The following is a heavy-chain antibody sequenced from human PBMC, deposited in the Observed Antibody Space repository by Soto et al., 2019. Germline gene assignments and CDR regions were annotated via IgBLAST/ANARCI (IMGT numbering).Heavy chain of an antibody. D-gene: IGHD3-10*01. J-gene: IGHJ3*02. V-gene: IGHV3-48*04. Sequence: PGGSLRLSCAASGFSLTNYVMNWVRQAPGKGLEWISSIGGSSSTIFHADSVKGRFTISRDNAKNSLYLQMNSLRGEDTALYYCARGGYYGSGSSAPGAAFDIWGQGTMVTVSS. CDR2: IGGSSSTI. CDR1: GFSLTNYV. CDR3: ARGGYYGSGSSAPGAAFDI.